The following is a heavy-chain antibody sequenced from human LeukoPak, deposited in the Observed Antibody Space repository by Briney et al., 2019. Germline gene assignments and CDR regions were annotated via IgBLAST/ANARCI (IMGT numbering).Heavy chain of an antibody. V-gene: IGHV3-30*04. Sequence: PGRSLRLSCAASGFTFSSYAIHWVRQAPGKGLEWVAVISYDGSTKYNADSVKGRFTISRDNSKNTLYLQMNSLRPEDTAVYYCARDTGQYAPGTPGFTRFDPWGQGTLVTVSS. J-gene: IGHJ5*02. D-gene: IGHD3-10*01. CDR3: ARDTGQYAPGTPGFTRFDP. CDR1: GFTFSSYA. CDR2: ISYDGSTK.